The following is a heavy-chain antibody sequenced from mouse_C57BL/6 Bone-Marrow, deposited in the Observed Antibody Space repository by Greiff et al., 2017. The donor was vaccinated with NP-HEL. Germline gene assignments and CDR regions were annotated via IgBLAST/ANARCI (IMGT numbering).Heavy chain of an antibody. V-gene: IGHV1-26*01. J-gene: IGHJ2*01. Sequence: VQLQQSGPELVKPGASVKISCKASGYTFTDYYMNWVKQSHGKSLEWIGDINPNNGGTSYNQKFTGKATLTVDKSSSAAYMELRSLTSEDSAVYDCARRTSYDYYVDYWGQGTTLTVSS. CDR2: INPNNGGT. CDR3: ARRTSYDYYVDY. CDR1: GYTFTDYY. D-gene: IGHD1-1*01.